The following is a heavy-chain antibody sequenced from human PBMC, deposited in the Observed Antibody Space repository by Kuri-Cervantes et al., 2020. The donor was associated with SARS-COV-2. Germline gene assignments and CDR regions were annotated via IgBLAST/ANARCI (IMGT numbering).Heavy chain of an antibody. CDR2: INPNSGGT. V-gene: IGHV1-2*02. CDR3: ARDYYYDSSGYFFDP. Sequence: ASVKVSCKASGYTFTGYYMHWVRQAPGQGLEWMGWINPNSGGTNYAQKFQGRVTMTRDTSISTAYMDLSRLRSDDTAVYYCARDYYYDSSGYFFDPWGQGTLVTVSS. J-gene: IGHJ5*02. D-gene: IGHD3-22*01. CDR1: GYTFTGYY.